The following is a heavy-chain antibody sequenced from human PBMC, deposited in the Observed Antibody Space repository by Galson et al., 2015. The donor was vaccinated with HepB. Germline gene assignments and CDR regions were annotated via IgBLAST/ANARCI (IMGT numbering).Heavy chain of an antibody. CDR2: ISNGRNYT. CDR1: GFTFSDYY. D-gene: IGHD1-26*01. J-gene: IGHJ4*02. Sequence: SLRLSCAASGFTFSDYYMSWIRQAPGKGLEWISYISNGRNYTNYADSVKGRFTISIDNAKTSLYLQMNSLGAEDTAVYYCARGTSDFLGASESPFDYWGQGTLVTVSS. V-gene: IGHV3-11*05. CDR3: ARGTSDFLGASESPFDY.